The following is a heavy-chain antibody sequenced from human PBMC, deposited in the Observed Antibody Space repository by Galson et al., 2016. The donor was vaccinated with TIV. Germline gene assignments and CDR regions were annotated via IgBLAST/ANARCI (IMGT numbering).Heavy chain of an antibody. CDR2: VYYTGGT. D-gene: IGHD1-7*01. J-gene: IGHJ4*02. V-gene: IGHV4-38-2*02. CDR3: TREIAGTTVHS. CDR1: GHSFTRDYY. Sequence: LSLTCTVSGHSFTRDYYSGWIRQPPGKGLEWIGSVYYTGGTYYNPSLRSRVTVSLDTSNNQFFLKLSSVTAADTAVYYCTREIAGTTVHSWGQGALVTVSS.